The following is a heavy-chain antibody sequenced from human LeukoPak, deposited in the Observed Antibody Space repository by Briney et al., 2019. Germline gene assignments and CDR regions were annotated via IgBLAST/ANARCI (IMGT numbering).Heavy chain of an antibody. D-gene: IGHD1-26*01. CDR3: ARSLFPDYSGTYQGTFDI. CDR1: AFTFITYW. V-gene: IGHV3-74*01. CDR2: INGDGSST. Sequence: QSGGSLRLSCAASAFTFITYWMHWVRQAPGKGLVWVSRINGDGSSTNYADSVKGRFTISRDNAKNTLYLQMNGLRAEDTAVYFCARSLFPDYSGTYQGTFDIWGRGTMVTVSS. J-gene: IGHJ3*02.